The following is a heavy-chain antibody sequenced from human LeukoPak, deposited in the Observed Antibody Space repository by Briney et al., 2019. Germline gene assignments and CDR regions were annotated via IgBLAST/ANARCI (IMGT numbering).Heavy chain of an antibody. Sequence: AGGSLRLSCAASGFTFSSYWMHWVRQAPGKGLVWVSRINSDGSTTTYADSVKGRFTISRDNAKNTLYLQMNSLRAEDTAVYYCARGLYSGSSWDYWGQGTLVTVSS. D-gene: IGHD1-26*01. CDR1: GFTFSSYW. J-gene: IGHJ4*02. V-gene: IGHV3-74*01. CDR2: INSDGSTT. CDR3: ARGLYSGSSWDY.